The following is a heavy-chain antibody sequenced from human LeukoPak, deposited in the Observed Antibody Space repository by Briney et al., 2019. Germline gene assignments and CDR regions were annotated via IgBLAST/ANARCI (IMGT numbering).Heavy chain of an antibody. CDR3: AKDKDTAMPLSWYFDY. V-gene: IGHV3-30*18. CDR1: GFTFSSYG. Sequence: GRSLRLSCAAPGFTFSSYGMHWVRQAPGKGLEWVAVISYDGSNKYYADSVKGRFTISRDNSKNTLYLQMNSLRAEDTAVYYCAKDKDTAMPLSWYFDYWGQGTLVTVSS. CDR2: ISYDGSNK. J-gene: IGHJ4*02. D-gene: IGHD5-18*01.